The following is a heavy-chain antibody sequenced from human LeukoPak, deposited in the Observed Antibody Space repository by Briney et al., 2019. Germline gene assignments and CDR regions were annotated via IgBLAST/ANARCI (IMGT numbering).Heavy chain of an antibody. CDR3: ARDRRGPFDY. J-gene: IGHJ4*02. V-gene: IGHV3-7*03. D-gene: IGHD3-10*01. CDR2: IKQDGSEK. CDR1: GVTFNSYC. Sequence: GGSLRLSCAASGVTFNSYCMSWVRQAPGKGLEWVANIKQDGSEKYYVDSVKGRFTISRDNAMNSLYLQMNSLRAEDTAVYFCARDRRGPFDYWGQGTLVTVSS.